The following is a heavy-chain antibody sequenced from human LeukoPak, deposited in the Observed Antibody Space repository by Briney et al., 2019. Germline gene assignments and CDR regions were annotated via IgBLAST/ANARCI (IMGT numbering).Heavy chain of an antibody. CDR3: AKDPVFGVVTNLLSYFDY. J-gene: IGHJ4*02. Sequence: GGSLRLSCAASGFTISSYGMHWVRQAPGKGLEWVAFIRYDGSNKYYADSVKGRFTISRDNSKNTLYLQMNSLRAEDTAVYYCAKDPVFGVVTNLLSYFDYWGQGTLVTVSS. CDR2: IRYDGSNK. V-gene: IGHV3-30*02. CDR1: GFTISSYG. D-gene: IGHD3-3*01.